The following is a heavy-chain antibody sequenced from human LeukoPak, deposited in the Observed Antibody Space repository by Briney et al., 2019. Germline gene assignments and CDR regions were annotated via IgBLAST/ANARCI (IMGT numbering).Heavy chain of an antibody. CDR3: AKVGGGRFLEWSDSFFDY. CDR1: GFTVSSNY. V-gene: IGHV3-23*01. J-gene: IGHJ4*02. D-gene: IGHD3-3*01. Sequence: GGSLRLSCAASGFTVSSNYMSWVRQALGKGLEWVSGISGSGGDTYYADSVKGRFTISRDNSKNTLYLQMNTLRAEDTAVYYCAKVGGGRFLEWSDSFFDYWGQGTLVTVSS. CDR2: ISGSGGDT.